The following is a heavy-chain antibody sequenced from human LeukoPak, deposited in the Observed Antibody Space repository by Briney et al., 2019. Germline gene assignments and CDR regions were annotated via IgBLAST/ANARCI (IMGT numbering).Heavy chain of an antibody. CDR1: GFTVSDTY. D-gene: IGHD4-11*01. CDR2: IYTGGST. Sequence: GGSLRLSCAASGFTVSDTYMSWVRQAPGKGLEWVSVIYTGGSTYYADSVKGRFAISRDNSKNTLYLQMNSLRAEDTAVYYCARVRDHSLTVDGQDYWGQGTLVTVSS. J-gene: IGHJ4*02. CDR3: ARVRDHSLTVDGQDY. V-gene: IGHV3-53*01.